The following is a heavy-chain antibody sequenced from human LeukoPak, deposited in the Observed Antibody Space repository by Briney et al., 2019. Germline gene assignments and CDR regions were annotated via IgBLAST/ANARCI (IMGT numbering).Heavy chain of an antibody. V-gene: IGHV4-59*08. CDR2: IYYGGST. J-gene: IGHJ4*02. CDR1: GGSISSPY. Sequence: SETLSLTCAVSGGSISSPYWTWIRQPPGKGLEWIGYIYYGGSTDYSPSLKSRATISLDTSKNQFSLHLTSVTAADTAVYYCARQLAGLAPPGFIDSWGQGTLVTVSS. CDR3: ARQLAGLAPPGFIDS. D-gene: IGHD3-3*02.